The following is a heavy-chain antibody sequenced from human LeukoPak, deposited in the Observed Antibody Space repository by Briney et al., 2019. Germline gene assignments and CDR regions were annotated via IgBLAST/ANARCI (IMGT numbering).Heavy chain of an antibody. V-gene: IGHV4-30-4*01. CDR2: IYYSGST. Sequence: SETLSLTCTVSGGSISSGDYYWSWIRQPPGKGLEWIGYIYYSGSTYYNPSLKSRVTISVDTSKNQFSLKLSSVTAADTAVYYCAREGYCSGSSCSNAFDIWGQGTMVTVSS. J-gene: IGHJ3*02. CDR3: AREGYCSGSSCSNAFDI. D-gene: IGHD2-15*01. CDR1: GGSISSGDYY.